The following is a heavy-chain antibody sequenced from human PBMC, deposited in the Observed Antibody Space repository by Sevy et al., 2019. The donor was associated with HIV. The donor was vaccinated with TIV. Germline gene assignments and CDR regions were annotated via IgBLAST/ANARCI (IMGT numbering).Heavy chain of an antibody. V-gene: IGHV3-30-3*01. D-gene: IGHD3-10*01. Sequence: GGSLRLSCAASGFTFSSYAMHWVRQAPGKGLEWVAVISYDGSNKYYADSVKGRFTISRDNSKNTLYLQMNSLRAEDTAVYYCARPTRGAWTPPNMDGPDYWGQGTLVTVSS. J-gene: IGHJ4*02. CDR3: ARPTRGAWTPPNMDGPDY. CDR1: GFTFSSYA. CDR2: ISYDGSNK.